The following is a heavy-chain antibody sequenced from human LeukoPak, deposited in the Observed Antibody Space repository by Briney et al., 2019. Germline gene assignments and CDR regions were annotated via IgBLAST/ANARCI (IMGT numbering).Heavy chain of an antibody. D-gene: IGHD6-13*01. V-gene: IGHV3-21*01. Sequence: GPLRLSCAASGFTFSSYTMNWVRQAPGKGLEWVSSITRSSSDIHYADSVKGRFTISRDNAKNSLYLQMDSLRAEDTAVYYCARDRAAAGDLYGMDVWGQGAAVTVSS. CDR1: GFTFSSYT. CDR3: ARDRAAAGDLYGMDV. J-gene: IGHJ6*02. CDR2: ITRSSSDI.